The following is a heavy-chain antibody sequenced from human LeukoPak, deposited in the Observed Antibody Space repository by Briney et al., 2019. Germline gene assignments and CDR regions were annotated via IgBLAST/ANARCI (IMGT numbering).Heavy chain of an antibody. J-gene: IGHJ5*02. V-gene: IGHV3-23*01. D-gene: IGHD1-26*01. CDR1: GFTFSYYA. Sequence: PGGSLRLSCAASGFTFSYYAMTWVRQAPGKGLEWVSTISGSGGNTHYADFVKGRFTISRDNSKNTLYLQMNSLRAEDTAVYYCAKVVGATDCFDPWGQGTLVTVSS. CDR2: ISGSGGNT. CDR3: AKVVGATDCFDP.